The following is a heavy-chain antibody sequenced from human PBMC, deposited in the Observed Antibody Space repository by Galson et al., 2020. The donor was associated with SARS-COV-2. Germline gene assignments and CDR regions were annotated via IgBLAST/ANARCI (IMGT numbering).Heavy chain of an antibody. D-gene: IGHD1-26*01. CDR3: ARRGSYSPHSPYQRYDY. Sequence: SETLSLTCTVSGGSISSSSYYWGWIRQPPGKGLEWIGSIYYSGSTYYNPSLKSRVTISVDTSKNQFSLKLSSVTAADTAVYYCARRGSYSPHSPYQRYDYWGQGTLVTVSS. CDR1: GGSISSSSYY. CDR2: IYYSGST. V-gene: IGHV4-39*01. J-gene: IGHJ4*02.